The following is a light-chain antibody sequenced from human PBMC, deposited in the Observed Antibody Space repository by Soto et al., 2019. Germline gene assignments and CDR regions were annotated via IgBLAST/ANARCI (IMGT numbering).Light chain of an antibody. Sequence: DIVMTQSPLSLPVTPGEPASISCRSSQSLLHSNGYNYLDWYLQKPGQSPQLLIYLGSNRSSGVPDRFSGSGSGTDVTLKISRVEADDVGIYYCMQALQSPPWTFGQGTKVDI. J-gene: IGKJ1*01. CDR3: MQALQSPPWT. V-gene: IGKV2-28*01. CDR2: LGS. CDR1: QSLLHSNGYNY.